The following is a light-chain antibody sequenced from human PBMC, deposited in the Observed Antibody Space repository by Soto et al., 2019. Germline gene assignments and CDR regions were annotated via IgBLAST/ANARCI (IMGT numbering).Light chain of an antibody. Sequence: QAVLTQPAHLSWSPGQLITNSCTGTNKVVGNYNLVSWYQQHPGKAPKLIIYEDTRRPSGVSNRFSGSKSGNTASLTISGLQAEDEADYYCCSYADSSTYVFGTGTKVTVL. CDR3: CSYADSSTYV. CDR2: EDT. J-gene: IGLJ1*01. V-gene: IGLV2-23*01. CDR1: NKVVGNYNL.